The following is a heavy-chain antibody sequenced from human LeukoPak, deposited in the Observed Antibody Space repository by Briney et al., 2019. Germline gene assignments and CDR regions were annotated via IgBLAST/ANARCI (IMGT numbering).Heavy chain of an antibody. D-gene: IGHD6-13*01. V-gene: IGHV3-30*02. CDR3: AKADKLLIAAAGTDY. CDR1: GFTFSSYG. J-gene: IGHJ4*02. CDR2: IRYDGSNK. Sequence: GGSLRLSCAASGFTFSSYGMHWVRQAPGKGLEWVAFIRYDGSNKYYADSVKGRFTISRDNSKNTLYLQMNSLRAEDTAVYYCAKADKLLIAAAGTDYWGQGTLVTVSS.